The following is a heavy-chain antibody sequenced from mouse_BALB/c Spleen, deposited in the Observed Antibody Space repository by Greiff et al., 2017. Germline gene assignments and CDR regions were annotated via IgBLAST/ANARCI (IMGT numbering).Heavy chain of an antibody. Sequence: VQLQQSGAELMKPGASVKISCKATGYTFSSYWIEWVKQRPGHGLEWIGEILPGSGSTNYNEKFKGKATFTADTSSNTAYMQLSSLTSEDSAVYYCARFPLFLTTVVGSDYWGQGTTLTVSS. V-gene: IGHV1-9*01. D-gene: IGHD1-1*01. CDR3: ARFPLFLTTVVGSDY. CDR1: GYTFSSYW. J-gene: IGHJ2*01. CDR2: ILPGSGST.